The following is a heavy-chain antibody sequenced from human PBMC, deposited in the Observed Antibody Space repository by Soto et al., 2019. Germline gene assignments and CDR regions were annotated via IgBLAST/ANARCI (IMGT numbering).Heavy chain of an antibody. Sequence: QVQLVQSGAEVKKPGASVKVSCKASGYTFTSYGISWVRQAPGQGLEWMGWISAYNGNTNYAQKIHGRVTMTTDTSTSRVYSELRSLRSYDTALYYCARDPGFWSDSWGKGRLVTVAS. V-gene: IGHV1-18*01. CDR3: ARDPGFWSDS. J-gene: IGHJ4*02. CDR1: GYTFTSYG. D-gene: IGHD3-3*01. CDR2: ISAYNGNT.